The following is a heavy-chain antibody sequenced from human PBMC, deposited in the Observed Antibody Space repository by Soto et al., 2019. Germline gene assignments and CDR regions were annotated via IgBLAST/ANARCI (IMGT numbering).Heavy chain of an antibody. CDR3: ARALGAMESF. CDR1: GFTFSSYD. CDR2: IGTAGDT. Sequence: GGSLRLSCAASGFTFSSYDMHWVRQATGKGLEWVSAIGTAGDTYYPGSVKGRFTISRENAKNSVYLQMDSLRAEDTAVYYCARALGAMESFWGQGTLVTVSS. V-gene: IGHV3-13*01. D-gene: IGHD2-2*01. J-gene: IGHJ4*01.